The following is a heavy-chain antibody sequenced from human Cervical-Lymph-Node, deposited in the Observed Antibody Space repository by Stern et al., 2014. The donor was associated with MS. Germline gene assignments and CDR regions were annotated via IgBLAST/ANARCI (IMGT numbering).Heavy chain of an antibody. J-gene: IGHJ4*02. CDR3: VRDWSRGSYASCDC. CDR1: GYTFTDYY. D-gene: IGHD1-26*01. Sequence: VQLEESGAEVKEPGASVKVSCKASGYTFTDYYMHWVRQAPGQGLEWMGWINPYSGATNYVQKFQGRVTIPRDTSFSTASMELSRLRSDDTAVYYGVRDWSRGSYASCDCGGRGTLVSVS. CDR2: INPYSGAT. V-gene: IGHV1-2*02.